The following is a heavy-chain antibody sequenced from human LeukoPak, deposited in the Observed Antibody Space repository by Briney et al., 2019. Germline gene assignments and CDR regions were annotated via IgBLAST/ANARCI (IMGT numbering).Heavy chain of an antibody. D-gene: IGHD3-3*02. CDR1: GFIFSSYE. Sequence: PGGSLRLSCAASGFIFSSYEMNWVRQAPGKGLEWASYISSSGSVIYYAESVKGRFTIWRDNAKKSLYLQMNSLRAEDTAVYYCARGVALSATGFRDYWGQGTLVTVSS. V-gene: IGHV3-48*03. CDR3: ARGVALSATGFRDY. CDR2: ISSSGSVI. J-gene: IGHJ4*02.